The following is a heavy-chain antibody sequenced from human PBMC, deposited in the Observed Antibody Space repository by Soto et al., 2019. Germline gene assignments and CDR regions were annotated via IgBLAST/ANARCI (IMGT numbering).Heavy chain of an antibody. D-gene: IGHD5-18*01. V-gene: IGHV5-51*01. Sequence: PGASLKISCKGAGYSFTSYCIGLVRQMPGKGLEWMGIIYPGDSDTRYSPSFQGQVTISADKSISTAYLQWSSLKDSDTAMYYCARRSYGYYYGMDVWGQGTTVTVSS. CDR3: ARRSYGYYYGMDV. J-gene: IGHJ6*02. CDR2: IYPGDSDT. CDR1: GYSFTSYC.